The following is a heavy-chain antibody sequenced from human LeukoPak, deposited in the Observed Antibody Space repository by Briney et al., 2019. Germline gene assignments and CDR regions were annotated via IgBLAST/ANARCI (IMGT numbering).Heavy chain of an antibody. CDR2: INHSGST. Sequence: SETLSLTCTVSGGSISSSNYYWGWIRQPPGKGLEWIGEINHSGSTNYNPSLKSRVTISVDTSKNQFSLKLSSVTAADTAVYYCARHLAGYSSSCFDYWGQGTLVTVSS. D-gene: IGHD6-13*01. V-gene: IGHV4-39*01. CDR1: GGSISSSNYY. J-gene: IGHJ4*02. CDR3: ARHLAGYSSSCFDY.